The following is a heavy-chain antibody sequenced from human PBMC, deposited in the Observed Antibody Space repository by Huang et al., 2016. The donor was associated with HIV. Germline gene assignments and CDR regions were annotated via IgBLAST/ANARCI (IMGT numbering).Heavy chain of an antibody. V-gene: IGHV4-34*02. Sequence: QVQLEQWGAGLLKASETLSLTCAVYGGSFSGYYWNWLRQAPGKGLEWVGEINHSGKTNSHPSLKRRVNMSVDTSKRQFSLYLTSLSAADTGTYFCARRYNSRRDYWGRGTLVTVHS. CDR2: INHSGKT. CDR3: ARRYNSRRDY. J-gene: IGHJ4*02. CDR1: GGSFSGYY. D-gene: IGHD3-22*01.